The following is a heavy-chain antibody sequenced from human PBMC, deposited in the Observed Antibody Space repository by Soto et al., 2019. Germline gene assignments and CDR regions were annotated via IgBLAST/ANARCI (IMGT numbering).Heavy chain of an antibody. V-gene: IGHV4-38-2*01. J-gene: IGHJ6*02. CDR1: GYSISSGYY. D-gene: IGHD3-3*01. CDR3: ARSGLWSGYLTYYYYGMDV. Sequence: PSETLSLTCAVSGYSISSGYYWGWLRQPPGKGLEWIGYIYCSGSTNYNPSLKSRVTISVDTSKNQFSLKLSSVTAADTAVYYCARSGLWSGYLTYYYYGMDVWGQGTTVTVSS. CDR2: IYCSGST.